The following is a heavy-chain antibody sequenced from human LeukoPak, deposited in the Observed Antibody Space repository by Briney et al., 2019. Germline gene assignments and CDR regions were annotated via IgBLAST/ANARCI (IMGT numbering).Heavy chain of an antibody. CDR1: GFTVSSNY. J-gene: IGHJ4*02. CDR3: ARGYCSGGNCYHFDY. D-gene: IGHD2-15*01. CDR2: IYSGGTT. V-gene: IGHV3-53*01. Sequence: GGSLRLSCTASGFTVSSNYMSWVRQAPGKGLEWVSVIYSGGTTYYAGSVKGRFTLSRDNSKNTLYLQMNSLRAEDTAVYYCARGYCSGGNCYHFDYWGQGALVTVSS.